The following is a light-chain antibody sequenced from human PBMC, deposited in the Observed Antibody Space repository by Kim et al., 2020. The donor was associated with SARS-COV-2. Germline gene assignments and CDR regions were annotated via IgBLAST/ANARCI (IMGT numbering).Light chain of an antibody. CDR1: QCIGNY. V-gene: IGKV1-16*01. CDR2: AVS. CDR3: QQYFDYPIT. J-gene: IGKJ5*01. Sequence: ASVGDTVTITCRASQCIGNYVAWFQHKPGRVPKSLMYAVSVLESGVPSRFSGSGSGTHFTLIVTSLQPEDFATYFCQQYFDYPITFGQGTRLEIK.